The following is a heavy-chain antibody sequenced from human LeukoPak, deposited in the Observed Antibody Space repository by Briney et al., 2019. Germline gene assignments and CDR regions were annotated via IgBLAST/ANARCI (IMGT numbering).Heavy chain of an antibody. CDR3: ARDKNWNDEFDY. J-gene: IGHJ4*02. CDR1: GFTFDDYG. D-gene: IGHD1-1*01. V-gene: IGHV3-20*04. CDR2: INWNGGST. Sequence: TGGSLRLSCAASGFTFDDYGMSWVRQAPGKGLEWVSGINWNGGSTGYADSVKGRFTISRDNAKNSLYLQMNSLRAEDTALYYCARDKNWNDEFDYWGQGTLVTVSS.